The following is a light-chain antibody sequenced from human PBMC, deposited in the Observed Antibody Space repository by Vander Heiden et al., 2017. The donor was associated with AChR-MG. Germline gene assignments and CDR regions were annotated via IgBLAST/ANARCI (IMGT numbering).Light chain of an antibody. Sequence: DIQMTQSPSSLSASVGDRVTITCRASQSISSWLAWYQQKPGKAPKLLIYKASSLESGVPSKFSGSGSGTEFTLTISGLQPDDFATYYCQQYNSYPSTFGQRTKVEIK. V-gene: IGKV1-5*03. CDR3: QQYNSYPST. J-gene: IGKJ1*01. CDR2: KAS. CDR1: QSISSW.